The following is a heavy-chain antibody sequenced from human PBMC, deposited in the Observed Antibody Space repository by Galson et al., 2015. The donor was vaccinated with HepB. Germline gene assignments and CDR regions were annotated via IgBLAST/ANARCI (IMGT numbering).Heavy chain of an antibody. CDR1: GFTFSSYD. D-gene: IGHD2-15*01. CDR3: ARVRRCSGNSCYYYWYFDL. V-gene: IGHV3-13*01. CDR2: IGTAGDT. J-gene: IGHJ2*01. Sequence: SLRLSCAASGFTFSSYDMHWVRQATGKGLEWVSGIGTAGDTYYPGSVKGRFTIFRENAKNSLYLQINSLRAGDTAVYYCARVRRCSGNSCYYYWYFDLWGRGTLVTVSS.